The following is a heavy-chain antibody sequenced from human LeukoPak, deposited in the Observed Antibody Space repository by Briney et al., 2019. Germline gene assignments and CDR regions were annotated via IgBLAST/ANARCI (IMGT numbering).Heavy chain of an antibody. CDR1: GFTFSSYS. J-gene: IGHJ6*02. Sequence: GGSLRLSCAASGFTFSSYSMNWVRQAPGKGLEWVSSISSSSSYIYYADSAKGRFTISRDNAKNSLYLQMNSLRAEDTAVYYCARVVHPSTGMDVWGQGTTVTVSS. CDR3: ARVVHPSTGMDV. V-gene: IGHV3-21*01. CDR2: ISSSSSYI. D-gene: IGHD1-1*01.